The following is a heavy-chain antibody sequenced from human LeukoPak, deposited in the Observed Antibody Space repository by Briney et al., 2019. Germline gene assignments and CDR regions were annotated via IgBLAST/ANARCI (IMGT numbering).Heavy chain of an antibody. CDR3: AGDISSSGGLEY. CDR1: GFTFSRYW. Sequence: GGSLRLSCAASGFTFSRYWMNWVRQAPGKGLEWVANMKQVGSTEYYVDSVKGRLTISGDNAKNSLFLQMNSLRAEDTAVYYCAGDISSSGGLEYWGQGTLVTVSS. V-gene: IGHV3-7*04. D-gene: IGHD6-6*01. J-gene: IGHJ4*02. CDR2: MKQVGSTE.